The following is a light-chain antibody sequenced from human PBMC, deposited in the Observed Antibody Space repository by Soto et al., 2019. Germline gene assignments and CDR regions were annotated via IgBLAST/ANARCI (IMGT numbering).Light chain of an antibody. Sequence: IQLTQSPSSLSASVGDRVTITCRASQGISSFLAWYQQKPGKAPKLLIYGASTLQSGVPSRFSGSGSGTDFTQTIGSLQPEDFATYYCQQLNSFPIPFGPGTKVDIK. V-gene: IGKV1-9*01. CDR2: GAS. J-gene: IGKJ3*01. CDR1: QGISSF. CDR3: QQLNSFPIP.